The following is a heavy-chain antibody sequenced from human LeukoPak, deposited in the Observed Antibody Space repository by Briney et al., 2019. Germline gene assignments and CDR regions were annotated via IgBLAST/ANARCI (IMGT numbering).Heavy chain of an antibody. D-gene: IGHD2-2*01. CDR1: GFTVSSNY. CDR3: ARGSSRAFDY. V-gene: IGHV3-53*01. Sequence: GGSLRLSCAASGFTVSSNYMSWVRQAPVKGLEWVSVIYSGGTTNHADSVKGRFTVSRDNSKNTLYLQMNSLRAEDTAVYFCARGSSRAFDYWGQGTLVTVS. J-gene: IGHJ4*02. CDR2: IYSGGTT.